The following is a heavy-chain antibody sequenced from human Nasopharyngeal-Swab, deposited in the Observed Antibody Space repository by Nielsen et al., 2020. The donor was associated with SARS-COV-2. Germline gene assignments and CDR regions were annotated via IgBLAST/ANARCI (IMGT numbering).Heavy chain of an antibody. Sequence: GSLRLSCAAFEFTFSSYSMNWVRQAPGKGLEWIGEFRHSGTTNYNPSLKSRVTISIVPSKNLFSLTLKSVTAAATAVYYCARIIRRRGWYIHADYWGQGTLVTVSS. V-gene: IGHV4-34*01. J-gene: IGHJ4*02. D-gene: IGHD6-19*01. CDR2: FRHSGTT. CDR3: ARIIRRRGWYIHADY. CDR1: EFTFSSYS.